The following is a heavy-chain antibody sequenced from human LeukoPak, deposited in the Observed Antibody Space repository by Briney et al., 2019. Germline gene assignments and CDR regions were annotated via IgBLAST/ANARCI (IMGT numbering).Heavy chain of an antibody. V-gene: IGHV1-69*05. CDR2: IIPIFGTA. CDR1: GGTFSSYA. Sequence: SVKVSCKASGGTFSSYAISWVRQAPGQGLEWMGGIIPIFGTANYAQKFQGRVTITTDESTSTAYMELSSLRSEDTAVYYCARDEGLGGSPDYWGQGTLVTVSS. J-gene: IGHJ4*02. CDR3: ARDEGLGGSPDY. D-gene: IGHD2-15*01.